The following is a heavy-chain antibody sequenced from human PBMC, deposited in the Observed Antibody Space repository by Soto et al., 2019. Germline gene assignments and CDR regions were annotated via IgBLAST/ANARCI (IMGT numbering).Heavy chain of an antibody. V-gene: IGHV1-46*01. Sequence: ASVKVSCKASGYTFTSYYMHWVRQAPGQGLEWMGIINPSGGSTSYAQKFQGRVTMTRDTSTSTVYMELSSLRSEDTAVYYCARPSSLYCTNGVCFPRAGYYYGMDVWGQGTTVTGS. CDR1: GYTFTSYY. D-gene: IGHD2-8*01. J-gene: IGHJ6*02. CDR3: ARPSSLYCTNGVCFPRAGYYYGMDV. CDR2: INPSGGST.